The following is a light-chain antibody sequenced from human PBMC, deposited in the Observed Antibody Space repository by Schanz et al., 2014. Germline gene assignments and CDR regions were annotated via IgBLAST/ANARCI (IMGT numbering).Light chain of an antibody. Sequence: QSALTQPPSASGSPGQSVTISCTGTSSDVGGYNYVSWYQQQPGKAPKLMIYEVSKRPSGVPDRFSGSKSGNTASLSVSGLQAEDEADYFCAAWDDSLNGLWVFGGGTKLTVL. CDR3: AAWDDSLNGLWV. V-gene: IGLV2-8*01. CDR1: SSDVGGYNY. CDR2: EVS. J-gene: IGLJ3*02.